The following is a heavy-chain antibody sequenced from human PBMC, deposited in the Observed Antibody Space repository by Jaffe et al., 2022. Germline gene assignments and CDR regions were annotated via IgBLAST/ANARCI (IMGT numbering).Heavy chain of an antibody. CDR1: GGSISSYY. Sequence: QVQLQESGPGLVKPSETLSLTCTVSGGSISSYYWSWIRQPPGKGLEWIGYIYYSGSTNYNPSLKSRVTISVDTSKNQFSLKLSSVTAADTAVYYCARVEHYDFWSGYYTEWGQGTLVTVSS. CDR2: IYYSGST. V-gene: IGHV4-59*01. D-gene: IGHD3-3*01. CDR3: ARVEHYDFWSGYYTE. J-gene: IGHJ4*02.